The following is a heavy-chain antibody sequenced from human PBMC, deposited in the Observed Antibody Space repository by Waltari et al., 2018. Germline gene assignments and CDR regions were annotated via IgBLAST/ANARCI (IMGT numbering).Heavy chain of an antibody. CDR3: ARGGLPAANDF. J-gene: IGHJ4*02. Sequence: QVPLVQSGAEVRKPGASVSVSCKASGYTFKHYHIHWVRQAPGQGLEWMGWINPKNGGTNYAQKFRGRVTMTRDTSSSTAYMELNRLTSGDTAIYSCARGGLPAANDFWGQGTLVTVSS. CDR1: GYTFKHYH. CDR2: INPKNGGT. D-gene: IGHD2-2*01. V-gene: IGHV1-2*02.